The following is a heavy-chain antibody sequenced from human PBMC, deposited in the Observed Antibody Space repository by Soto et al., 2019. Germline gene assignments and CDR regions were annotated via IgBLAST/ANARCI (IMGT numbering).Heavy chain of an antibody. D-gene: IGHD6-13*01. CDR3: ARASNEAEWAAAGTVPYYYYGMDV. V-gene: IGHV1-69*01. CDR1: GGTFSSYA. J-gene: IGHJ6*02. CDR2: IIPIFGTA. Sequence: QVQLVQSGAEVKKPGSSVKVSCKASGGTFSSYAISWVRQAPGQGLEWMGGIIPIFGTANYAQKFQGRVTITADESTSTAYMELSSLRSEDTDVYYCARASNEAEWAAAGTVPYYYYGMDVWGQGTTVTVSS.